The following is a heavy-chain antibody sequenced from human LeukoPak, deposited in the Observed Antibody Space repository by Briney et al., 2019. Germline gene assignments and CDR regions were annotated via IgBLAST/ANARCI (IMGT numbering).Heavy chain of an antibody. CDR3: ARWDYYDSRTFDI. J-gene: IGHJ3*02. D-gene: IGHD3-22*01. Sequence: GSSVKVSCKASGGTFSSYAISWVRQAPGQGLEWMGWISIYNGKINYAQKFQGRVTMTTDTSTSTAYMELRSLRSDDTAVYYCARWDYYDSRTFDIWGQGTMVTVSS. CDR2: ISIYNGKI. V-gene: IGHV1-18*01. CDR1: GGTFSSYA.